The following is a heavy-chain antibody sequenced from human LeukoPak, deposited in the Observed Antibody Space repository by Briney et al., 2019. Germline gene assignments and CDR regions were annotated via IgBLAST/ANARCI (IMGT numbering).Heavy chain of an antibody. Sequence: PNSGGTNYAQKFQGRVTMTRDTSISTAYMELSRLRSDDTAVYYCARDPNTYYYDSSGPARDYWGQGTLVTVSS. CDR3: ARDPNTYYYDSSGPARDY. J-gene: IGHJ4*02. V-gene: IGHV1-2*02. CDR2: PNSGGT. D-gene: IGHD3-22*01.